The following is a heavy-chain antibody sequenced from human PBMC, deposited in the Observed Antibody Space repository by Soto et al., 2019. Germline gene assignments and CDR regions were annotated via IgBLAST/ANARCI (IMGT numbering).Heavy chain of an antibody. CDR1: GGSFSGYY. CDR3: AAYNSGWPWDPNYSYMDV. J-gene: IGHJ6*04. Sequence: QVQLQQWGAGLMKPSETLSLTCAVYGGSFSGYYWSWVRQPPGKGLEWIGEINHSGSTNYNPSLKSRATISMDRSKYQFSLTLSSVTAADTAVYYCAAYNSGWPWDPNYSYMDVWGKGTSVTVSS. D-gene: IGHD6-19*01. CDR2: INHSGST. V-gene: IGHV4-34*01.